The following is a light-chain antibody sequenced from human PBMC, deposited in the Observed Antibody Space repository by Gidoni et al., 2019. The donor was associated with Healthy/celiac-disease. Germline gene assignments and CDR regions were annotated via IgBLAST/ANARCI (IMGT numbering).Light chain of an antibody. V-gene: IGLV3-1*01. CDR2: QDS. J-gene: IGLJ2*01. Sequence: SYELTQPPSVSVSPGQTASITCSGDKLGDKYACWYQQKPGPSPVLVIYQDSKRPSGIPERFSGSNSGNTATLTISGTQAMDEADYYGQAWDSSTVVFGGGTKLTVL. CDR1: KLGDKY. CDR3: QAWDSSTVV.